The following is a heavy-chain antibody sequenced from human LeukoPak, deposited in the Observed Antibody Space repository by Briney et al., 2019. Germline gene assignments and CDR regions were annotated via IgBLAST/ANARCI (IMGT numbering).Heavy chain of an antibody. CDR1: GFNFDEYA. CDR3: ASIAAPLGFDY. D-gene: IGHD6-6*01. Sequence: GGSLRLSCAASGFNFDEYAMHWVRQAPGKGLEWVSGISWKSGSIGYADSVKGRFTISRDNAKNFLYLQMNRLRVEDTALYYCASIAAPLGFDYWGQGTLVTVSS. J-gene: IGHJ4*02. V-gene: IGHV3-9*01. CDR2: ISWKSGSI.